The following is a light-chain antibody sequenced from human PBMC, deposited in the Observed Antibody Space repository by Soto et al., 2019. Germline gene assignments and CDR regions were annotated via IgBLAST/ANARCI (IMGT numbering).Light chain of an antibody. V-gene: IGLV1-40*01. CDR1: SSNIGAGFD. CDR3: QSSDNSLSGRV. J-gene: IGLJ2*01. Sequence: QSVLTQPPSVSGAPGQRVTISCTGSSSNIGAGFDVHWYQQLPGTAPKLLIYNNNNRPSGVPDRFSGSKSVTSASLAITGLQAEDEADYYCQSSDNSLSGRVFGGGTKLTVL. CDR2: NNN.